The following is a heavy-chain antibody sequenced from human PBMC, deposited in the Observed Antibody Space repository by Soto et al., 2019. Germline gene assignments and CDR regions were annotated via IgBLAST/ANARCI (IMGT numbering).Heavy chain of an antibody. V-gene: IGHV6-1*01. CDR2: TYYRSKWYN. J-gene: IGHJ3*02. CDR1: GDSVSSNSAA. Sequence: SQTLSLTCAISGDSVSSNSAAWNWIRQSPSRGLEWLGRTYYRSKWYNDYAVSVKSRITINPDTSKNQFSLQLNSVTPEDTAVYYCARDRQLEPPRSDAFDIWGQGTMVTVSS. CDR3: ARDRQLEPPRSDAFDI. D-gene: IGHD1-1*01.